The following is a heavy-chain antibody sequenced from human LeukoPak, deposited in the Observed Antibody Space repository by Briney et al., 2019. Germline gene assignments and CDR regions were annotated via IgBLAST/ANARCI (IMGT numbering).Heavy chain of an antibody. CDR3: ARMGGGYDFWSGSDWFDP. CDR2: ISAYNGNT. CDR1: GYTFTSYG. V-gene: IGHV1-18*01. J-gene: IGHJ5*02. Sequence: ASVKVSCKASGYTFTSYGISWVRQAPGQGLEWMGWISAYNGNTNYAQKLQGRVTMTTDTSTSTAYMELRSLRPDDTAVYYCARMGGGYDFWSGSDWFDPWGQGTLVTVSS. D-gene: IGHD3-3*01.